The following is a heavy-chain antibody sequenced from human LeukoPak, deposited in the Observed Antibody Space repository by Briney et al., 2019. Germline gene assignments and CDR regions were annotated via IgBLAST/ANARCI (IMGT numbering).Heavy chain of an antibody. CDR3: ARAGGYCSSTSCSHYFDY. D-gene: IGHD2-2*01. CDR1: SGSISSYY. CDR2: IYYSGST. V-gene: IGHV4-59*01. Sequence: PSETLSLTCTVSSGSISSYYWSWIRQPPGKGLEWIGYIYYSGSTNYNPSLKSRVTISVDTSKNQFSLKLSSVTAADTAVYYCARAGGYCSSTSCSHYFDYWGQGTLVTVSS. J-gene: IGHJ4*02.